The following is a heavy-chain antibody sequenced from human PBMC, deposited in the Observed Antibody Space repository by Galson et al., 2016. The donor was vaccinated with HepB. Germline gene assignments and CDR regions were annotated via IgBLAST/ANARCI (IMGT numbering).Heavy chain of an antibody. CDR3: AKHRKIRTYSEFDY. V-gene: IGHV3-23*01. Sequence: SLRLSCAASGFSFSAYVMTWVRQAPGKGLEWVSTISASGAITYYADSVRGRFTISRDNSKNTLYLQMNSLRDEDTAVYYCAKHRKIRTYSEFDYGGQGTLVTVSS. D-gene: IGHD5-18*01. CDR2: ISASGAIT. J-gene: IGHJ4*02. CDR1: GFSFSAYV.